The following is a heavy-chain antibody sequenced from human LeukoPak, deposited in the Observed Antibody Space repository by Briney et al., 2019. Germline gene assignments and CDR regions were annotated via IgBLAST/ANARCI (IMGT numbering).Heavy chain of an antibody. CDR2: ISSSGGTI. CDR3: AELGITMIGGV. V-gene: IGHV3-48*04. CDR1: GFTFSSYS. Sequence: GGSLRLSCAASGFTFSSYSMNWVRQAPGKELEWVSYISSSGGTIYYADSVKGRFTISRDNAKNSLYLQMNSLRAEDTAVYYCAELGITMIGGVWGKGTTVTISS. D-gene: IGHD3-10*02. J-gene: IGHJ6*04.